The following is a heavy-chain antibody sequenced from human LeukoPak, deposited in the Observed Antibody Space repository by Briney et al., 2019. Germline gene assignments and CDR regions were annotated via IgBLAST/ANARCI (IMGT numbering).Heavy chain of an antibody. D-gene: IGHD3-22*01. CDR3: AKDPNHYYYDSSGYYYFDY. CDR1: GFSFSSSV. CDR2: IRHDASNK. Sequence: GGSLRLSCAASGFSFSSSVMHWVRQAPGKGLEWVAYIRHDASNKYYADSVKGRFTISRDNSQNTLYLQMNSLRAEDTAVYYCAKDPNHYYYDSSGYYYFDYWGQGTLVTVSS. V-gene: IGHV3-30*02. J-gene: IGHJ4*02.